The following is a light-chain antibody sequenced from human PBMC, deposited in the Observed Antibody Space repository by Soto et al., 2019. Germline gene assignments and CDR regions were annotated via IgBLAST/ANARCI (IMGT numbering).Light chain of an antibody. Sequence: DIQMTQSPSSLSASVGDRVTITCQASQDIRDYVNWYQHKPGQAPKLLIYDASNLETGVTSRFSGSGSGTDFTFTISSLQPEDIATYYCQQFDYLPLTFGGGTRVEIK. CDR1: QDIRDY. CDR2: DAS. CDR3: QQFDYLPLT. J-gene: IGKJ4*01. V-gene: IGKV1-33*01.